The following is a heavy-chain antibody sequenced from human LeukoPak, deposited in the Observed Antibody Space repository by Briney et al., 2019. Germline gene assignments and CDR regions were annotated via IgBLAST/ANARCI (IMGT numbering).Heavy chain of an antibody. D-gene: IGHD2-2*01. CDR3: AREQRDIVVVPAAPRGIYYFDY. Sequence: SETLSLTCTVSGGSISSYYWSWIRQPAGKGLEWIGHIFSSGSTNYNPSLKSRVTISVDTSKNQFSLKLSSVTAADTAVYYCAREQRDIVVVPAAPRGIYYFDYWGQGTLVTVSS. V-gene: IGHV4-4*07. J-gene: IGHJ4*02. CDR2: IFSSGST. CDR1: GGSISSYY.